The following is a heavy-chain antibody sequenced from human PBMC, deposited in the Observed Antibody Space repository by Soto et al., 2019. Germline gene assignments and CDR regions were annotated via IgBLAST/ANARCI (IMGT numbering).Heavy chain of an antibody. Sequence: TLCLTGPVSGHSLSSGGYYGSWIRQHPGKGLEWVGYIYFTGSTLYNPSLKSRLAMSLDTSKNQFSLRLTSVTAADTAVYFRARDWGSSGWPNWGQGTLVTVYS. V-gene: IGHV4-31*03. D-gene: IGHD6-19*01. CDR2: IYFTGST. J-gene: IGHJ4*02. CDR3: ARDWGSSGWPN. CDR1: GHSLSSGGYY.